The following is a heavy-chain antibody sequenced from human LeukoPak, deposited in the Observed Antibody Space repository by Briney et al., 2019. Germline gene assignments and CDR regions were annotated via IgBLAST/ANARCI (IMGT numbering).Heavy chain of an antibody. CDR3: ARERSGWFFSN. D-gene: IGHD6-19*01. Sequence: ASVKVSCKASGYSFTSYGITWVRQAPGQGLEWMGWINPDNGNTNYAQKLQGRVTMTTDTSTSTAYMDLRSLRSDDTAVYYCARERSGWFFSNWGQGTLVTVSS. CDR2: INPDNGNT. CDR1: GYSFTSYG. V-gene: IGHV1-18*01. J-gene: IGHJ4*02.